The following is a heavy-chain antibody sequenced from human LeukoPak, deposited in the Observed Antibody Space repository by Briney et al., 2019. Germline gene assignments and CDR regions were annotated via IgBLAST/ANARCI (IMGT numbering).Heavy chain of an antibody. V-gene: IGHV1-18*01. J-gene: IGHJ5*02. Sequence: SVKVSCKASGYTFTSYGISWARQAPGQGLEWMGWISAYNGNTNYAQKLQGRVTMTTDTSTSTSYMELRSLRSDDTAVYYCARERGNYDYGRGRFDPWGQGTLVTVSS. D-gene: IGHD3-16*01. CDR2: ISAYNGNT. CDR1: GYTFTSYG. CDR3: ARERGNYDYGRGRFDP.